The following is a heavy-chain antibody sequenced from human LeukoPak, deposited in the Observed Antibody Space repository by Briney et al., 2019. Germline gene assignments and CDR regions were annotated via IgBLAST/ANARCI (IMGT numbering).Heavy chain of an antibody. CDR2: ISALNGDT. CDR3: ARDLAWGSTDTTEETNWLDP. D-gene: IGHD2-2*01. Sequence: ASVKVSCKASGYIFTNYGITWVRQAPGQGLEWMGWISALNGDTKYAQKLQGRVTLTTDTSTSTAYMELRSLRSDDTAVYYCARDLAWGSTDTTEETNWLDPWGQGTLVTVSS. CDR1: GYIFTNYG. V-gene: IGHV1-18*01. J-gene: IGHJ5*02.